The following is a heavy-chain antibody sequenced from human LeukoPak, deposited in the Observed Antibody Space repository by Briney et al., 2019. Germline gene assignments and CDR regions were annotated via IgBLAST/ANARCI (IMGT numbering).Heavy chain of an antibody. Sequence: GGSLRLSCAASGFSISVYWMHWVRQAPGKGLVWVSRINSDGSSTNYADSMKGRFTISRDNAKNTVYLQLNSLRAEDTAFYYCATGASAIYSSGVVFDYWGQGTLVTVSS. CDR1: GFSISVYW. V-gene: IGHV3-74*01. D-gene: IGHD6-19*01. CDR3: ATGASAIYSSGVVFDY. CDR2: INSDGSST. J-gene: IGHJ4*02.